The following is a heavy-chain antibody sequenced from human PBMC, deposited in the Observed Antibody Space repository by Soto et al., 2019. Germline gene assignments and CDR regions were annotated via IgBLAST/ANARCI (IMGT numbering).Heavy chain of an antibody. Sequence: QITLKESGPTLVKPTQTLTLTCTFSGFSLSTSGVGVGWIRQPPAKALEWLALIYWNDDKRYSPSLKSRLTITKDTSKNQVLLTMTNMDPVDTATYYCAHRRRGQAVDYWGQGTLVTVSS. J-gene: IGHJ4*02. V-gene: IGHV2-5*01. D-gene: IGHD3-10*01. CDR3: AHRRRGQAVDY. CDR1: GFSLSTSGVG. CDR2: IYWNDDK.